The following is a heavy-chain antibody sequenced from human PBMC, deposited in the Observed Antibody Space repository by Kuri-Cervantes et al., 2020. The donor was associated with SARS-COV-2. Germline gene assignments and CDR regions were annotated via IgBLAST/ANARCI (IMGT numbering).Heavy chain of an antibody. J-gene: IGHJ6*02. CDR3: ARDLRKGQQIILGTFHYYGMDV. CDR1: GFTFSYYW. D-gene: IGHD6-13*01. Sequence: GESLKISCAASGFTFSYYWMSWVRQAPGEGLEWVANINQDGSEKYYVGSVKGRFTISRDNAKNSLYLQMNSLRAEDTAVYYCARDLRKGQQIILGTFHYYGMDVWGQGTTVTVSS. V-gene: IGHV3-7*01. CDR2: INQDGSEK.